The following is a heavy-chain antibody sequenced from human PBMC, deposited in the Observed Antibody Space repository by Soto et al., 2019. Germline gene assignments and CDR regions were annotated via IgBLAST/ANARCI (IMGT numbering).Heavy chain of an antibody. CDR3: ARVRIKASRGLEYGMDV. J-gene: IGHJ6*02. V-gene: IGHV4-34*01. D-gene: IGHD3-10*01. CDR2: INHSGST. CDR1: GGSFSGYY. Sequence: PSETMSLTCAVYGGSFSGYYWSWIRQTPGKGLEWIGEINHSGSTNYNPSLKSRVTISVDTSKNQFSLKLSSVTAADTAVYYCARVRIKASRGLEYGMDVWGQGTTVTVSS.